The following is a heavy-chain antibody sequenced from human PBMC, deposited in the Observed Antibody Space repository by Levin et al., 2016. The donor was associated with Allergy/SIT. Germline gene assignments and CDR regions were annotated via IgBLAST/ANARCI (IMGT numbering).Heavy chain of an antibody. Sequence: GGSLRLSCAASGFSFRSYGMHWVRQAPGQGLEWVAVIWFDGSKKYYADSVNGRFTISRDNSKNTLYLQMNTLRAEDTAVYYCAKGIDYFDNWGQGTLVTVSS. V-gene: IGHV3-33*06. J-gene: IGHJ4*02. CDR2: IWFDGSKK. CDR3: AKGIDYFDN. CDR1: GFSFRSYG.